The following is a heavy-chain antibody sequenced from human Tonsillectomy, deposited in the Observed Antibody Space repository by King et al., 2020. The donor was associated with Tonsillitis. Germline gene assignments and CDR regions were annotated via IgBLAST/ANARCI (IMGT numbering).Heavy chain of an antibody. CDR1: GFTFSNYA. V-gene: IGHV3-23*04. J-gene: IGHJ4*02. CDR3: AKGYSYGDDDY. CDR2: ISGSGGST. D-gene: IGHD5-18*01. Sequence: DVQLVESGGGLVQPGGSLRLSCAASGFTFSNYAMRWVRQAPGKGLEWVSSISGSGGSTYYADSVKGRFTISRDKSKNTLYLQMKSLRAEDTAVYYCAKGYSYGDDDYWGQGTLVTVSS.